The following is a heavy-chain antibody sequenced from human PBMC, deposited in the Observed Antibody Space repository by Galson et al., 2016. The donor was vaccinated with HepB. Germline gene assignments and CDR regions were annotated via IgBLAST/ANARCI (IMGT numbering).Heavy chain of an antibody. Sequence: SLRLSCAASGFTFSRYDMYWVRQATGKGLEWVSAIGTAGDTYYQGSVKGRFTISRENGKNSLYLQMNSLRAGDTAVYYCVRGGGFPSYYYYGMDVWGQGTTVTVSS. J-gene: IGHJ6*02. D-gene: IGHD3-16*01. CDR2: IGTAGDT. CDR3: VRGGGFPSYYYYGMDV. V-gene: IGHV3-13*01. CDR1: GFTFSRYD.